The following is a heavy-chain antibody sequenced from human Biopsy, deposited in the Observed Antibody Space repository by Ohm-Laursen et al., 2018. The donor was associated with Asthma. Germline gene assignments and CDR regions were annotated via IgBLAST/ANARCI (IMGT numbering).Heavy chain of an antibody. CDR3: ARGDWYGSASNGY. V-gene: IGHV3-30*03. Sequence: SLRLSCVASGFILSNYDMHWVRQAPGKGLEWVAVLSYNGNNKYYADSVRGRFTISRDNSENTLYLQMNSLRVEDTAVYYCARGDWYGSASNGYWGQGTLVTVSA. J-gene: IGHJ4*02. D-gene: IGHD6-6*01. CDR2: LSYNGNNK. CDR1: GFILSNYD.